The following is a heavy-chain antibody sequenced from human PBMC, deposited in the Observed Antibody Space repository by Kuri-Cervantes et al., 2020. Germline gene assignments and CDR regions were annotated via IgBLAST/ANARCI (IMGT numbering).Heavy chain of an antibody. V-gene: IGHV3-7*03. J-gene: IGHJ4*02. CDR1: GFAFSSYW. CDR3: AKRRDGAIDY. CDR2: IKQDGSEK. Sequence: GESLKISCAASGFAFSSYWMSWVRQAPGKGLEWVANIKQDGSEKYYVDSVKGRFTISRDTSNNTLYLQMNSLRAEDTAVYYCAKRRDGAIDYWGQGILVTVSS. D-gene: IGHD3-10*01.